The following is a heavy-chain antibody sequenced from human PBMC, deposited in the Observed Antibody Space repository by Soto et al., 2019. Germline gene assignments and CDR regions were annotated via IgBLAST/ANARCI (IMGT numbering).Heavy chain of an antibody. V-gene: IGHV4-4*02. CDR3: ASRDPGTSVDY. D-gene: IGHD1-7*01. Sequence: AXETLGLSCAVSGASFTSNDWWTCVRQPPGRGLEWIGEIYRTGSTNYNPSLKSRVTISLDKSENQFSLKVTSLTAADTAVYYCASRDPGTSVDYWGQGTLVTVSS. J-gene: IGHJ4*02. CDR1: GASFTSNDW. CDR2: IYRTGST.